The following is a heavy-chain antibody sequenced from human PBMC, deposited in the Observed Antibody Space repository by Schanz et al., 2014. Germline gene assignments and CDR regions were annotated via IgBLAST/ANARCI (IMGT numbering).Heavy chain of an antibody. J-gene: IGHJ4*02. Sequence: QVRLVQSGAELKMPGASVKVSCKASGYTFTSYGISWVRQAPGQGLEWMGWIGGSDGNTNFAQKFQGRVTMTTDTSTSTVYMELRSLTSDDSAVYYCARDRDQWDGNYLDYWGQGTLVTVSS. V-gene: IGHV1-18*04. D-gene: IGHD1-26*01. CDR1: GYTFTSYG. CDR3: ARDRDQWDGNYLDY. CDR2: IGGSDGNT.